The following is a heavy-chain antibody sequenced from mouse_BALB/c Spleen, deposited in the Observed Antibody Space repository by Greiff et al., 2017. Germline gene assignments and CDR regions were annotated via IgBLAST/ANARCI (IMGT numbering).Heavy chain of an antibody. Sequence: QVQLKESGPDLVAPSQSLSITCTVSGFSLTSYGVHWVRQPPGKGLEWLVVIWSDGSTTYNSALKSRLSISKDNSKSQVFLKMNSLQTDDTARYYCARDDYGSSYSLAYWGQGTLVTVSA. CDR1: GFSLTSYG. CDR3: ARDDYGSSYSLAY. CDR2: IWSDGST. V-gene: IGHV2-6-2*01. D-gene: IGHD1-1*01. J-gene: IGHJ3*01.